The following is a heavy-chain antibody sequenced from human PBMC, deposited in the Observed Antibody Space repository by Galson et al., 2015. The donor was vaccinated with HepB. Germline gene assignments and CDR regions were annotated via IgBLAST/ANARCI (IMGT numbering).Heavy chain of an antibody. CDR2: ISYDGSNK. D-gene: IGHD3-16*01. J-gene: IGHJ4*02. CDR1: GFTFSSYA. CDR3: ARDGSPDDYVIPEYFDY. Sequence: SLRLSCAAYGFTFSSYAMHWVRQAPGKGLEWVAVISYDGSNKYYADSVKGRFPISRDNSKNTLYLQMNSLRVEDTAVYYCARDGSPDDYVIPEYFDYWGQGPLVTVSS. V-gene: IGHV3-30-3*01.